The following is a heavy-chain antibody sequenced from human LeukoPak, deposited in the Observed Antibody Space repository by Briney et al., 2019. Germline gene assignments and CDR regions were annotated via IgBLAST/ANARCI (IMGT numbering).Heavy chain of an antibody. CDR2: IYPGDSDT. J-gene: IGHJ6*03. V-gene: IGHV5-51*01. D-gene: IGHD6-6*01. Sequence: LGESLKISCKGSGYSFTSYWIGWVRQMPGKGLEWMGIIYPGDSDTSYSPSFQGQVTISADKSISTAYLQWSSLKASDTAMYYCASHSSSSTYYYYYYMDVWGKGTTVTVSS. CDR1: GYSFTSYW. CDR3: ASHSSSSTYYYYYYMDV.